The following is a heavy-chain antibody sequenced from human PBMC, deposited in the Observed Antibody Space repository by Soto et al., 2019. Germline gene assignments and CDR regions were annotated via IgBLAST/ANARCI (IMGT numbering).Heavy chain of an antibody. D-gene: IGHD3-22*01. J-gene: IGHJ1*01. V-gene: IGHV3-23*01. CDR1: GCTFSIYA. CDR2: ISGSGGST. CDR3: AKEGKYYDRRGFLAEYFQH. Sequence: GSLRRACSASGCTFSIYAMSWVRQAPGKGLEWVSAISGSGGSTYYADSVKGRFTISRDNSKNTLYLQMNSLRAEDTAVYYCAKEGKYYDRRGFLAEYFQHWGQGTLVTVYS.